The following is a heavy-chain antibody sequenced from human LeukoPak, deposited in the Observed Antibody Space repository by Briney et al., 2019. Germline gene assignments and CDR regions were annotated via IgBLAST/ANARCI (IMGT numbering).Heavy chain of an antibody. J-gene: IGHJ3*02. Sequence: GGSLRLSCAASGFTFSSYGMHWVRQAPGKGLEWVSSISSRSSYIYSADSVKGRFTISRDNAKNSLYLQMNSLRAEDTAVYYCARDYYYVSGSFDAFDIWGQGTMVTVSS. D-gene: IGHD3-10*01. CDR2: ISSRSSYI. V-gene: IGHV3-21*01. CDR1: GFTFSSYG. CDR3: ARDYYYVSGSFDAFDI.